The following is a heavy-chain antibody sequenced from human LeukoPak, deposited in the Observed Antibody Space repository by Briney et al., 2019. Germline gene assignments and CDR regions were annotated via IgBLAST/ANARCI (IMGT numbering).Heavy chain of an antibody. Sequence: GASVKVSCKASGYTFTGYYMHWVRQAPGQGLEWMGWINPNSGGTNYAQKFQGRVTMTRDTSISTAYMELSRLRSDDTAVYYCATQYYYDSSGYFAPYYWGQGTLVTVSS. J-gene: IGHJ4*02. CDR3: ATQYYYDSSGYFAPYY. CDR1: GYTFTGYY. CDR2: INPNSGGT. V-gene: IGHV1-2*02. D-gene: IGHD3-22*01.